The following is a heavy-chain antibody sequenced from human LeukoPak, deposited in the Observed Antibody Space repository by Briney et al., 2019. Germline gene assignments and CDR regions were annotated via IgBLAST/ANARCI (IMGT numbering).Heavy chain of an antibody. CDR3: ARGIDTAMVIRAFDI. CDR1: GGSFSGYY. V-gene: IGHV4-34*01. CDR2: INHSGST. Sequence: PSETLSLTCAVYGGSFSGYYWSWIRQPPGKGLEWIGEINHSGSTNYNPSLKSRVTISVDTSKNQFSLKLSSVTAADTAVYYCARGIDTAMVIRAFDIWGQGTMVTVSS. D-gene: IGHD5-18*01. J-gene: IGHJ3*02.